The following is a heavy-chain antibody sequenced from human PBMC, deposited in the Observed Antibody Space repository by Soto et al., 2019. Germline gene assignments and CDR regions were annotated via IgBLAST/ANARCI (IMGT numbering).Heavy chain of an antibody. CDR1: GFSFTNHW. V-gene: IGHV3-7*03. CDR3: ARHGFHRDALDL. J-gene: IGHJ3*01. Sequence: EMQLEESGGGLVQPGGSRRLSCEASGFSFTNHWMSWVLQAPGKGLEWLANIKQDGGETYYLESVKGRFSISRDNAKDSVYLQMSGLRAEDTAVYYCARHGFHRDALDLWGQGTLVTVSS. D-gene: IGHD2-2*03. CDR2: IKQDGGET.